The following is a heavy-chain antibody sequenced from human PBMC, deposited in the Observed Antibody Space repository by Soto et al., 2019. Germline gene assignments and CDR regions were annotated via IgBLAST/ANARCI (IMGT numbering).Heavy chain of an antibody. D-gene: IGHD3-10*01. CDR2: ISYDGSNK. J-gene: IGHJ3*02. CDR3: AKDERAYGSEQYDAFDI. CDR1: GFTFSSYG. Sequence: GGSLRLSCAASGFTFSSYGMHWVRQAPGKGLEWVAVISYDGSNKYYADSVKGRLTISRDNSKNTLYLQMNSLRAEDTAVYYCAKDERAYGSEQYDAFDIWGQGTMVTVSS. V-gene: IGHV3-30*18.